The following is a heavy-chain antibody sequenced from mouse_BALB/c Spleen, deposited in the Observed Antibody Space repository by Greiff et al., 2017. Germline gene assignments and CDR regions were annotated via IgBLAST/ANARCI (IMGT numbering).Heavy chain of an antibody. J-gene: IGHJ4*01. Sequence: QVQLQQSGAELMKPGASVKISCKATGYTFSSYWIEWVKQRPGHGLEWIGEILPGSGSTNYNEKFKGKATFTADTSSNTAYMQLSSLTSEDSAVYYCARRGYDGLYYYAMDYWGQGTSVTVSS. CDR3: ARRGYDGLYYYAMDY. V-gene: IGHV1-9*01. CDR2: ILPGSGST. D-gene: IGHD2-3*01. CDR1: GYTFSSYW.